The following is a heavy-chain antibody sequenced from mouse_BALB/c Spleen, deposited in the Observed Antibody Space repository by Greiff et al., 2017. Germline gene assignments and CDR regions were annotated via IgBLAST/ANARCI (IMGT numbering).Heavy chain of an antibody. CDR3: ARKEGNDGDYAMDY. CDR1: GFSLTSYG. V-gene: IGHV2-4-1*01. Sequence: QVQLKESGPGLVQPSQSLSITCTVSGFSLTSYGVHWVRQSPGKGLEWLGVICSGGSTDYNAAFISRLSISKDNSKSQVFFKMNRLQADDTAIYCCARKEGNDGDYAMDYWGQGTSVTVSS. D-gene: IGHD1-2*01. J-gene: IGHJ4*01. CDR2: ICSGGST.